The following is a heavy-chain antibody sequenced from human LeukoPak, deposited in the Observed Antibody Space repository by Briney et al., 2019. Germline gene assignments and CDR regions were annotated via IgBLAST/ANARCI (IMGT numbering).Heavy chain of an antibody. V-gene: IGHV3-30-3*01. CDR2: MSYDGSNE. CDR3: ARGAPPDY. CDR1: GFTFSDYA. Sequence: GGSLRLSCAASGFTFSDYAMYWVRQAPGEGLEWVASMSYDGSNECYADSVKGRFTISRDNSKNTLYLQMNSLRTEDTAVYYCARGAPPDYWGQGTLVTVSS. J-gene: IGHJ4*02.